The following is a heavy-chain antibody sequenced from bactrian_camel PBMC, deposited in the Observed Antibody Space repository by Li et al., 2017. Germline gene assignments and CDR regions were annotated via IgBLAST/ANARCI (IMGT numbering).Heavy chain of an antibody. CDR2: IDSSGAA. J-gene: IGHJ6*01. CDR3: AASWDVSAKTALETMIRPEFGY. Sequence: VQLVESGGASVQAGGFLRLSCLYNHRGNCMGWFRQAPGKEREGVATIDSSGAAYYAASAKGRFTITMNSAQNTMWLQMNSLLPEDTAVYYCAASWDVSAKTALETMIRPEFGYWGQGTQVTVS. CDR1: NHRGNC. V-gene: IGHV3S53*01. D-gene: IGHD4*01.